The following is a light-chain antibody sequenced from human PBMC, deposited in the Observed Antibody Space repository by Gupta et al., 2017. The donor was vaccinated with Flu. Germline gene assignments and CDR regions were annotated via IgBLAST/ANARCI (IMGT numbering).Light chain of an antibody. CDR2: SSN. Sequence: QSVLAQPPSASGTPGQRVTISCSGSRSNIGSNSVNWYQQVPGTSPKLLMYSSNQRPSGVPDRFAGSKSGTSASLAISGLQSEDEADYYCAAWDDSLNSHYVFGTGTKVTVL. J-gene: IGLJ1*01. CDR1: RSNIGSNS. V-gene: IGLV1-44*01. CDR3: AAWDDSLNSHYV.